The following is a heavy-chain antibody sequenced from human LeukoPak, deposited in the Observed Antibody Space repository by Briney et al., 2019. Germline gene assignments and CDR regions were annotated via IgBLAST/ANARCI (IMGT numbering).Heavy chain of an antibody. D-gene: IGHD5-18*01. V-gene: IGHV3-53*01. CDR1: GFTFNRDW. CDR3: ASPDTAMVTDYYYGMDV. J-gene: IGHJ6*02. Sequence: GGSLRLSCAASGFTFNRDWTAWVRQAPGKGLEWVSVIYSGGSTYYADSVKGRFTISRDNSKNTLYLQMNSLRAEDTAVYYCASPDTAMVTDYYYGMDVWGQGTTVTVSS. CDR2: IYSGGST.